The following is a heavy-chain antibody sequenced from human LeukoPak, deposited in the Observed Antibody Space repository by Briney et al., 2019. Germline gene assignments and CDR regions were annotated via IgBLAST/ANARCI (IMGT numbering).Heavy chain of an antibody. J-gene: IGHJ4*02. V-gene: IGHV1-2*02. D-gene: IGHD5-18*01. Sequence: GASVNVSCMASVYTFTAYYIHWVRQAPGQELEWMGWINTNSGGTNFEEKFQGRVTMTGDTSISTAYMEMSRVTSDDTAVYYCVPGFLGTAMVTTLRDYWGQGTLVTVST. CDR1: VYTFTAYY. CDR3: VPGFLGTAMVTTLRDY. CDR2: INTNSGGT.